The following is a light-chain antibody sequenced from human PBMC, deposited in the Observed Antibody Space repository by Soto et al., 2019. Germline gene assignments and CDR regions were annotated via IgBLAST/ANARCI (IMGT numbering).Light chain of an antibody. CDR1: QDIRNY. CDR2: AAS. V-gene: IGKV1-27*01. J-gene: IGKJ4*02. Sequence: DIQMTQSPSSLSASVGDRVTITCRASQDIRNYLAWYQQKPGKIPELLIYAASTFHSGVPSRFSGSGYGTYFTLTITTLQPEDVATYDFQEYDVVPLTFGGGTKVDIK. CDR3: QEYDVVPLT.